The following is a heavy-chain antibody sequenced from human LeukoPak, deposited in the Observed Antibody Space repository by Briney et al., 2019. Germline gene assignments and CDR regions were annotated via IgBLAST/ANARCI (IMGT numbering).Heavy chain of an antibody. Sequence: SETLSLTCTVSGGSISNYYWSWMRQRPGKGLECIAYTFYSGNINYNPSLKSRVTISVDTSKNQFSLKLSSVTAADTAVYYCARVRGYDNYYLDYWGQGTLATVSS. J-gene: IGHJ4*02. CDR3: ARVRGYDNYYLDY. V-gene: IGHV4-59*01. CDR1: GGSISNYY. D-gene: IGHD3-22*01. CDR2: TFYSGNI.